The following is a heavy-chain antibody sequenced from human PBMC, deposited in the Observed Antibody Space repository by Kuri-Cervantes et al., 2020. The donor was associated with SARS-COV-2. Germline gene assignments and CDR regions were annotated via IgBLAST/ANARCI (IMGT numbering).Heavy chain of an antibody. D-gene: IGHD3-3*01. CDR2: ISWDGGST. V-gene: IGHV3-43*01. CDR1: GFTFDDYT. J-gene: IGHJ6*02. Sequence: GGSLRLSCAASGFTFDDYTMHWVRQAPGKGLEWVSLISWDGGSTYYADSVKGRFTISRDNAKNSLYLQMNSLRAEDTAVYYCARVGSDFWSGYTALGYYGMDVWGQGTTVTVSS. CDR3: ARVGSDFWSGYTALGYYGMDV.